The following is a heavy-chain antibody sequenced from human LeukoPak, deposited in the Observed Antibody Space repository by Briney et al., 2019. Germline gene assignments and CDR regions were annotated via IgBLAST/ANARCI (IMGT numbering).Heavy chain of an antibody. V-gene: IGHV4-34*01. CDR3: ASFDYYEDTNWFDP. D-gene: IGHD3-22*01. CDR1: GGSFSGYY. CDR2: INHSGST. Sequence: SETLSLTCAVYGGSFSGYYWSWIRQPPGKGLEWIGEINHSGSTNYNPSLKSRVTISVDTSKNQFSLKLSSVTAADAAVYYCASFDYYEDTNWFDPWGQGTLVTVSS. J-gene: IGHJ5*02.